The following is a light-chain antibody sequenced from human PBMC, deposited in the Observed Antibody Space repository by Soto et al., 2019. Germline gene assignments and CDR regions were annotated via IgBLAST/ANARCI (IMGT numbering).Light chain of an antibody. CDR2: AAS. CDR3: REYNEWPLT. Sequence: EIVMTQSPDTLSVSPGESATLSCRASQTVSRNLAWNQKKPGQAPRLLISAASTRATGIPARYSGSGSGTEFTLTIASLQSEDCVFYFCREYNEWPLTVGGGTKVEI. V-gene: IGKV3-15*01. J-gene: IGKJ4*02. CDR1: QTVSRN.